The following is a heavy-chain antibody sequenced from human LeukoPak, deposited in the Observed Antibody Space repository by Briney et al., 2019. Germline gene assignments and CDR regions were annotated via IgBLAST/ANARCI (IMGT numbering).Heavy chain of an antibody. V-gene: IGHV3-21*01. D-gene: IGHD5-12*01. CDR2: ISTDGHYK. J-gene: IGHJ4*02. CDR1: GFSFSNLG. Sequence: GGSLRLSCATSGFSFSNLGMNWVRQAPGEGLEWVSCISTDGHYKFYADSVQGRFTISRDNAKNSLYLQMDSLTAEDTAAYYCARRYAVYSDYRKDHSIDYWGQGTLVTVSS. CDR3: ARRYAVYSDYRKDHSIDY.